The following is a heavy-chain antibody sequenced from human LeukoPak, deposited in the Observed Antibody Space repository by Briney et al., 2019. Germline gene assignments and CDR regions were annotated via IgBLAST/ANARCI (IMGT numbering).Heavy chain of an antibody. V-gene: IGHV3-48*02. J-gene: IGHJ4*02. Sequence: GGSLRLSCEGTGFTFRRNSMNWVRQAPGKGLEWVSFISSSSGTIYYADSVKGRFTISRDNAENSLYLQMNSLRDEDTAVYYCARGDSSGYHCYFDSWGQGTLVTASS. CDR3: ARGDSSGYHCYFDS. CDR1: GFTFRRNS. CDR2: ISSSSGTI. D-gene: IGHD3-22*01.